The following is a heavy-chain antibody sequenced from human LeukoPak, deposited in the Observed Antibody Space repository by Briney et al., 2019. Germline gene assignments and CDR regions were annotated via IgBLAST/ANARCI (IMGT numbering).Heavy chain of an antibody. J-gene: IGHJ3*02. Sequence: ASVKVSCKASGGTFSSYAISWVRQAPGQGLEWMGGIIPIFGTANYAQKFQGRVTMTRDTSISTAYMELSRLRSDDTAVYYCARNDGDYVSAFDIWGQGTMVTVSS. CDR2: IIPIFGTA. D-gene: IGHD4-17*01. CDR1: GGTFSSYA. V-gene: IGHV1-69*05. CDR3: ARNDGDYVSAFDI.